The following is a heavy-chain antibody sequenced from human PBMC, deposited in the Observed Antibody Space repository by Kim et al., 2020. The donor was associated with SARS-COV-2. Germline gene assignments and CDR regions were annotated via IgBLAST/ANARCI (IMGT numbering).Heavy chain of an antibody. V-gene: IGHV1-69*04. Sequence: SVKFSCKASGGTFSSYAISWVRQAPGQGLEWMGRIIPILGIANYAQKFQGRVTITADKSTSTAYMELSSLRSEDTAVYYCARGIDYSNGDYWGQGTLVTVSS. D-gene: IGHD4-4*01. CDR2: IIPILGIA. CDR3: ARGIDYSNGDY. CDR1: GGTFSSYA. J-gene: IGHJ4*02.